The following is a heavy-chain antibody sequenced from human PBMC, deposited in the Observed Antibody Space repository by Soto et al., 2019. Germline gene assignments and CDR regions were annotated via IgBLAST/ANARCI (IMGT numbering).Heavy chain of an antibody. CDR1: GFTFSSYA. D-gene: IGHD2-21*01. Sequence: EVQLLESGGGLVQPGGSLRLSCAASGFTFSSYAMSWVRQAPGKGLEWVSAISGSGGSTYYADSVKGRLTISRDNSKKTLDLQMKSLRAEDTAVYYWAEGGDCSLYYYYCMDVWGQVTTVNVS. V-gene: IGHV3-23*01. CDR3: AEGGDCSLYYYYCMDV. J-gene: IGHJ6*02. CDR2: ISGSGGST.